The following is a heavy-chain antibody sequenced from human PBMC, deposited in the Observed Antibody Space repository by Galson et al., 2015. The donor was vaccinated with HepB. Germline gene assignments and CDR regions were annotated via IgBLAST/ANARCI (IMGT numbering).Heavy chain of an antibody. D-gene: IGHD1-26*01. V-gene: IGHV1-24*01. CDR2: FDPEDGET. Sequence: SVKVSCKVSGYTLTELSMHWVRQAPGKGLEWMGGFDPEDGETIYAQKFQGRVTMTEDTSTDTAYMELSSLRSEDTAVYYCATMVGATISPFDFWGQGTLVTVSS. CDR3: ATMVGATISPFDF. J-gene: IGHJ4*02. CDR1: GYTLTELS.